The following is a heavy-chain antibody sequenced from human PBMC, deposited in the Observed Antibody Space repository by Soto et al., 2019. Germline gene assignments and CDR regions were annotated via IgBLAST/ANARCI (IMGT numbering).Heavy chain of an antibody. D-gene: IGHD3-10*01. CDR1: GFTFSSYA. CDR3: ARDTANYDGSGSYYIDEDPFDY. CDR2: ISYDGSNK. Sequence: QVQLVESGGGVVQPGRSLRLSCAASGFTFSSYAMHWVRQAPGKGLEWVAVISYDGSNKYYADSVKGRFTISRDNSKNTRYLQMNSLRAEDTAVYYCARDTANYDGSGSYYIDEDPFDYRGQGTLVTVSS. J-gene: IGHJ4*02. V-gene: IGHV3-30-3*01.